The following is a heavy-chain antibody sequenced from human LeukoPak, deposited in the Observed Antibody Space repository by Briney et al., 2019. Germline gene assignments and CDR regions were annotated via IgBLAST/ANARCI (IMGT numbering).Heavy chain of an antibody. V-gene: IGHV3-11*06. Sequence: PGGSLRLSCAASGFTFSDYYMSWIRQALEKGLEWVSDISSSSSYTNYADSVKGRFTISRDNAKNSLYLQMNSLRAEDTAVYYCAREYLEEEDTYYFDYWGQGTLVTVSS. CDR3: AREYLEEEDTYYFDY. D-gene: IGHD2-2*02. CDR1: GFTFSDYY. CDR2: ISSSSSYT. J-gene: IGHJ4*02.